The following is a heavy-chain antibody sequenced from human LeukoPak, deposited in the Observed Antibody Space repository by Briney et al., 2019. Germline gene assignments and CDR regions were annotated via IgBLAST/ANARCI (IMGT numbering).Heavy chain of an antibody. CDR2: ISHSGST. V-gene: IGHV4-59*01. D-gene: IGHD3-22*01. Sequence: SETLSLTCTVSGGSIGSSYWSWIRQPPGRGLEWIGYISHSGSTNYNPSLKSRVGISVDTSQNQFSLKLTSVSAADTAMYYCARGYYDSRGDSNPFDMWGQGTMVTVSS. CDR3: ARGYYDSRGDSNPFDM. J-gene: IGHJ3*02. CDR1: GGSIGSSY.